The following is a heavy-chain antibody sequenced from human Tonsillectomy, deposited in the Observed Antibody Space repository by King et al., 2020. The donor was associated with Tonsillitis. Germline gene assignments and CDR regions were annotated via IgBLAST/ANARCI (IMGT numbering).Heavy chain of an antibody. CDR3: AATLAVAGTGAFDI. CDR1: GGTFSSYA. J-gene: IGHJ3*02. Sequence: QLVQSGAEVKKPGSSVKVSCKASGGTFSSYAISWVRQAPGQGLEWMGRIIPILGIANYAQKFQGRVTITADKFTSTAYMELSSLRSEDTAVYYCAATLAVAGTGAFDIWGQGTMVTVSS. CDR2: IIPILGIA. V-gene: IGHV1-69*09. D-gene: IGHD6-19*01.